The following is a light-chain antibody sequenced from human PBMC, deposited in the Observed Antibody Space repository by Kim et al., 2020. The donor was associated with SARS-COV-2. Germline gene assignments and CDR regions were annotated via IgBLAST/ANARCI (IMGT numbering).Light chain of an antibody. CDR3: SSRDSSGNLYV. J-gene: IGLJ1*01. V-gene: IGLV3-19*01. Sequence: ALGQTVRITCQVDNLRSYHASWYQQKPGQAPLLVFYAKSNRPSGIPDRFAGSISGTTASLTITGAQAEDEADYYCSSRDSSGNLYVFGTGTKVTVL. CDR2: AKS. CDR1: NLRSYH.